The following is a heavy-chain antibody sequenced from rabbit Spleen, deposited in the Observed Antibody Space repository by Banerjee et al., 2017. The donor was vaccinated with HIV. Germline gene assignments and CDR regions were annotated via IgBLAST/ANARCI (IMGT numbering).Heavy chain of an antibody. J-gene: IGHJ4*01. D-gene: IGHD1-1*01. CDR3: ARDLTGVIGWNFNL. CDR2: INTATAKA. V-gene: IGHV1S45*01. Sequence: QEQLKETGGGLVQPGGSLKLSCKASGFDFSSYGVSWVHQAPGKGLEWIACINTATAKAVYASWAKGRFTISRTSSTTVTLQMTSLTAADTATYFCARDLTGVIGWNFNLWGQGTLVTVS. CDR1: GFDFSSYG.